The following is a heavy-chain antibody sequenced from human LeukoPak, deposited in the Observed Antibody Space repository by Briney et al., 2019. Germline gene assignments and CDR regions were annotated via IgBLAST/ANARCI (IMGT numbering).Heavy chain of an antibody. CDR1: GFTFSNYW. V-gene: IGHV3-7*03. CDR2: IKQDGSEK. Sequence: GGSLRLSCAASGFTFSNYWMNWVRQAPGKGLEWVANIKQDGSEKYYVDSVKGRFTISRVNAKNSLFLQMNSLRAEDTAVYYCVRAMDVWGQGTTVTVSS. J-gene: IGHJ6*02. CDR3: VRAMDV.